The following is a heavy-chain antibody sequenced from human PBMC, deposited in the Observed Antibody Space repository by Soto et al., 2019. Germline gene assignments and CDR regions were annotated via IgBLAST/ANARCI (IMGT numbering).Heavy chain of an antibody. Sequence: EVQLLESGGGLVQPGGSLRLACAASGFTFSSYALSWVRQAPGKGLEWVSGISGSGGITYYADSVKGRFIISRDNSKNPLYLQMNSLRAEDTAVYYCAKGEDYSNSGWFDPWGQGTLVTVSS. J-gene: IGHJ5*02. CDR1: GFTFSSYA. V-gene: IGHV3-23*01. CDR3: AKGEDYSNSGWFDP. D-gene: IGHD4-4*01. CDR2: ISGSGGIT.